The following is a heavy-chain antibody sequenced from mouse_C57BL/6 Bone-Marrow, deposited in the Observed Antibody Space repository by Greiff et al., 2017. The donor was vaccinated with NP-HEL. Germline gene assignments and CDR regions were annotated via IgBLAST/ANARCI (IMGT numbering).Heavy chain of an antibody. CDR3: TNPTFYYYGSSYGYFDY. CDR1: GYTFTSYW. CDR2: IYPGNSDT. V-gene: IGHV1-5*01. D-gene: IGHD1-1*01. J-gene: IGHJ2*01. Sequence: VQLQQSGTVLARPGASVKMSCKTSGYTFTSYWMHWVKQRPGQGLEWIGAIYPGNSDTSYNQKFKGKAKLTAVTSASTAYMELSSLTNEDSAVYYCTNPTFYYYGSSYGYFDYWGQGTTLTVSS.